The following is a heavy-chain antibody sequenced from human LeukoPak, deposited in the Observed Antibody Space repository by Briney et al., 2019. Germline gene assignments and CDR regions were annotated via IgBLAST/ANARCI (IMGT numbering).Heavy chain of an antibody. Sequence: GGSLRLSCAASGFTFSSYWMSWVRQAPGKGLEWVANIKQDGSEKYYVDSVKGRFTISRDNAKNSLYLQMSSLRAEDTAVYYCASYGSGSYYIPLYYYYYGMDVWGQGTTVTVSS. CDR1: GFTFSSYW. V-gene: IGHV3-7*01. J-gene: IGHJ6*02. CDR3: ASYGSGSYYIPLYYYYYGMDV. D-gene: IGHD3-10*01. CDR2: IKQDGSEK.